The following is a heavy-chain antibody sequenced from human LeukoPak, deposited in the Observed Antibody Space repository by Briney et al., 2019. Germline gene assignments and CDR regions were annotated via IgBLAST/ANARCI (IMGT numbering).Heavy chain of an antibody. CDR2: ISGSGGST. CDR3: TRDHITSWQIDF. Sequence: GGSLRLSCAASGSTLTNYVMSWVRQAPGKELEWVSGISGSGGSTYYADSVKGRLTISRDNSYNTLYLQMNSLRAEDTAVYYCTRDHITSWQIDFWGQGTMVTVSS. D-gene: IGHD2-2*01. V-gene: IGHV3-23*01. J-gene: IGHJ4*02. CDR1: GSTLTNYV.